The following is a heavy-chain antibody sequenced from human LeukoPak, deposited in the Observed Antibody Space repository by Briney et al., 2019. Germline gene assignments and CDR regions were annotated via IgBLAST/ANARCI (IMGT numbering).Heavy chain of an antibody. D-gene: IGHD6-19*01. V-gene: IGHV3-49*04. CDR3: ARERVSRMYRSGSGYRFYWYMDV. Sequence: GRSLRLSCTGSGFNFDDYGMSWVRQAPGRGLEWISFMGNEVNGATGEYAAAVKDRFIISRDDSKSIAYLQMNSLTTEDTAVYYCARERVSRMYRSGSGYRFYWYMDVWGKGTTVIVSS. CDR1: GFNFDDYG. CDR2: MGNEVNGATG. J-gene: IGHJ6*03.